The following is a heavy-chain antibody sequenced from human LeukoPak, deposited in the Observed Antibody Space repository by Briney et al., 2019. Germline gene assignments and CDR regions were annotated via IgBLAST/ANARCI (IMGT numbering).Heavy chain of an antibody. CDR2: ITNDGSST. V-gene: IGHV3-74*01. CDR1: GLTFSSHW. J-gene: IGHJ4*02. D-gene: IGHD6-13*01. Sequence: GGSLRLSCAASGLTFSSHWMHWVRQAPGKGLVWVSRITNDGSSTTYADSVKGRFTISRDNAKNMLYLQVNSLRAEDTAVYYCARDSSSWYFDYWGQGTLVTVSS. CDR3: ARDSSSWYFDY.